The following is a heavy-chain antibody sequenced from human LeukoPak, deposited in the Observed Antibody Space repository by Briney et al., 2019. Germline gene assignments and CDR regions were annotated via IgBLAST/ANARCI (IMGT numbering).Heavy chain of an antibody. CDR2: IFSTGST. Sequence: SQTLSLTCTVSGGSLNSPDHYWSWIRQPPGTGLEWAGYIFSTGSTYYNPSLQSRITISLDKSTNQFFLKLASVTAADTAVYFCARDRGGWLRPYFDSWGQGTLVTVSS. D-gene: IGHD5-12*01. J-gene: IGHJ4*02. V-gene: IGHV4-30-4*08. CDR3: ARDRGGWLRPYFDS. CDR1: GGSLNSPDHY.